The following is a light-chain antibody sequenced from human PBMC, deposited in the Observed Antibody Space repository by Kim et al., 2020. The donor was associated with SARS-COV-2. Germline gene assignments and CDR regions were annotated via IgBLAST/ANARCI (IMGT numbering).Light chain of an antibody. V-gene: IGKV3-20*01. J-gene: IGKJ4*01. CDR1: QSVSSSY. Sequence: EIVLTQSPGPLSLSPGERATLSCRASQSVSSSYLAWYQQKPGQAPRLLIYGASSRATGIPDRFSGSGSGTDFTLTISRLEPEDVAVYYCQQYGSSPRTFGGGTKVDIK. CDR2: GAS. CDR3: QQYGSSPRT.